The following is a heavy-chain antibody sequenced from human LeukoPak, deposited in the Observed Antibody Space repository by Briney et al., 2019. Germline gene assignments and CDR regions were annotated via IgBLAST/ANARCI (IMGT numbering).Heavy chain of an antibody. CDR3: ARDLRSGNWFDP. CDR1: GFTFSDCY. D-gene: IGHD5/OR15-5a*01. J-gene: IGHJ5*02. Sequence: RGSLRLSCAASGFTFSDCYMSWIRQAPGKGLEWVSYISSSSSYTNYADSVKGRFTISRDNAKNSLYLQMNSLRAEDTAVYYCARDLRSGNWFDPWGQGTLVTVSS. CDR2: ISSSSSYT. V-gene: IGHV3-11*06.